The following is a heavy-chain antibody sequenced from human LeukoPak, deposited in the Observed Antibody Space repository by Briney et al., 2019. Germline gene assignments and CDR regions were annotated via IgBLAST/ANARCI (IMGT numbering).Heavy chain of an antibody. D-gene: IGHD3-9*01. CDR2: IYYSGST. Sequence: SETLSLTCAVYGGSFSGYYWSWIRQPPGKGLEWIGYIYYSGSTNYNPSLKSRVTISVDTSKNQFSLKLSSVTAADTAVYYCARLRYFDWLFSLDYGMDVWGQGTTVTVSS. J-gene: IGHJ6*02. CDR1: GGSFSGYY. CDR3: ARLRYFDWLFSLDYGMDV. V-gene: IGHV4-59*08.